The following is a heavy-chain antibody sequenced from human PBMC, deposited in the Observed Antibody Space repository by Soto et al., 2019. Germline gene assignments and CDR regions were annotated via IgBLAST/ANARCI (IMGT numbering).Heavy chain of an antibody. D-gene: IGHD6-6*01. CDR3: ARCFEYSSSHNWFDP. Sequence: QVQLQESGPGLVKPSETLSLTCTVSGGSISSYYWSWIRQPPGKGLEWIGYIYYSGSTNYNPSLNSRVTLSVDTSNNQFSLKLSSVTAADTAVYYCARCFEYSSSHNWFDPWGQGTLVTVSS. J-gene: IGHJ5*02. CDR2: IYYSGST. CDR1: GGSISSYY. V-gene: IGHV4-59*01.